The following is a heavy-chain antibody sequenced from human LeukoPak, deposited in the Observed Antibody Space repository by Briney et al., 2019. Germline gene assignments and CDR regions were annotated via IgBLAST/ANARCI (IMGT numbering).Heavy chain of an antibody. V-gene: IGHV3-23*01. CDR1: RFTFSSYA. Sequence: PGGSLRLSCAASRFTFSSYAMSWVRQAPGKGLEWVSAISGSGGSTYYADSVEGRFTISRDNSKNTLYLQMNSLRAEDTAVYYCAKVSNYDILTGLDYWGQGTLVTVSS. D-gene: IGHD3-9*01. CDR2: ISGSGGST. J-gene: IGHJ4*02. CDR3: AKVSNYDILTGLDY.